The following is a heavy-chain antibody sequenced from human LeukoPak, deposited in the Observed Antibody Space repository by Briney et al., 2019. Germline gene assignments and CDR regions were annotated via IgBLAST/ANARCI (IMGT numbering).Heavy chain of an antibody. V-gene: IGHV3-64*01. Sequence: GGSLRLSCAASGFTFSSYAMHWVRQAPGKGLEYVSAISSNGGSTYYANSVKGRFTISRDNSKNTLYLQMGSLRAEDMAVYYCARGRGTTVTTNFDYWGQGTLVTVSS. D-gene: IGHD4-17*01. CDR1: GFTFSSYA. CDR3: ARGRGTTVTTNFDY. J-gene: IGHJ4*02. CDR2: ISSNGGST.